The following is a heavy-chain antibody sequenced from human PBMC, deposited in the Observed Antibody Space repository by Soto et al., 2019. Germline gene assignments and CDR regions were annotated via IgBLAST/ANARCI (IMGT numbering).Heavy chain of an antibody. CDR2: ISGFNDDT. Sequence: QLVQSGVEMKNPGASVKVSCKASGYTFTSYGISWVRQAPGQGLEWMGWISGFNDDTNHAQKSQGRVTVTKDTSRSTAYMELRSLKSADTAMYYCARSGSYYPPRIWFGPWGQGPLVIVSS. D-gene: IGHD3-10*01. CDR3: ARSGSYYPPRIWFGP. V-gene: IGHV1-18*01. J-gene: IGHJ5*02. CDR1: GYTFTSYG.